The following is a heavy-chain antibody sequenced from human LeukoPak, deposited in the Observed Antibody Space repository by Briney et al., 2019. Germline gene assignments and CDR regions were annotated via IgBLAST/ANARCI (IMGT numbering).Heavy chain of an antibody. CDR3: AREGFLDY. V-gene: IGHV3-7*01. Sequence: PGESLRLSCAASGFTFSNYWMSGVRQAPGKGLEWVANMNQDGSQKNYVDSVKGRFTTSRGNAKNSLYLQMNSLRAEDTAVYYCAREGFLDYWGQGTLVTVSS. J-gene: IGHJ4*02. CDR1: GFTFSNYW. D-gene: IGHD3-3*01. CDR2: MNQDGSQK.